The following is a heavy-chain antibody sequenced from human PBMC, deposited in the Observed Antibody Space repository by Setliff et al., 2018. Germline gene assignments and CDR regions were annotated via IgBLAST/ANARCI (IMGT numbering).Heavy chain of an antibody. CDR2: INPGGSDT. V-gene: IGHV5-51*01. Sequence: GESLKISCKGSGYIFTRYWIGWVRQMPGKGLEFMGVINPGGSDTRYSPSFQGQVTVSADKSITTAYLQWNSLRASDTAMYYCVRAVDSGTYYGTRPYYFDYRGQGALVTVSS. CDR3: VRAVDSGTYYGTRPYYFDY. D-gene: IGHD1-26*01. CDR1: GYIFTRYW. J-gene: IGHJ4*02.